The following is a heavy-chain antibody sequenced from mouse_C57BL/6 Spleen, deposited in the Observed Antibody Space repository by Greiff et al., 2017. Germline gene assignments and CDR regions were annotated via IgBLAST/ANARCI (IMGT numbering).Heavy chain of an antibody. CDR3: ESPAYAMDY. J-gene: IGHJ4*01. V-gene: IGHV1-74*01. CDR2: INPSDSDT. CDR1: GYTFTSYW. Sequence: QVQLQQPGAELVKPGASVKVSCKASGYTFTSYWMHWVKQRPGQGLEWIGRINPSDSDTNYNQKVKGKATLTVDKSSSTAFMQLNSLTSEASAFYYCESPAYAMDYWGQGTSVTVSS.